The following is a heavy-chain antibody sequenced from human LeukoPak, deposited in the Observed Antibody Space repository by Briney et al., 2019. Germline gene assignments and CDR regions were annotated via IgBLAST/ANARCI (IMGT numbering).Heavy chain of an antibody. D-gene: IGHD3-10*01. CDR1: GFTFSSYG. CDR2: ICYDGSNK. J-gene: IGHJ5*02. Sequence: GRSLRLSCAASGFTFSSYGMHWVRQAPGKGLEWVAVICYDGSNKYYADSVKGRFTISRDNAKNSLYLQMNSLRAEDTGVYYCAKDYRTFGLLDPWGQGALVTVSS. CDR3: AKDYRTFGLLDP. V-gene: IGHV3-33*03.